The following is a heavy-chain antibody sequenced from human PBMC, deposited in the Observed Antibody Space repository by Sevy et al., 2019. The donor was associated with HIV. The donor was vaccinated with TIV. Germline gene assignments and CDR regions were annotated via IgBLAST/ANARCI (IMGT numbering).Heavy chain of an antibody. CDR1: GFTFSSYG. CDR3: AKDARPHYYYYGMDV. CDR2: ISYDGSNK. V-gene: IGHV3-30*18. J-gene: IGHJ6*02. Sequence: GGSPRLSCAASGFTFSSYGMHWVRQAPGKGLEWVAVISYDGSNKYYADSVKGRFTISRDNSKNTLYLQMNSLRAEDTAVYYCAKDARPHYYYYGMDVWGQGTTVTVSS.